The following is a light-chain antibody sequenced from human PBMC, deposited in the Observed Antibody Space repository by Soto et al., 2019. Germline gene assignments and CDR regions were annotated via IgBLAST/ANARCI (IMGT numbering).Light chain of an antibody. J-gene: IGKJ1*01. V-gene: IGKV3-20*01. CDR1: QSVSSSY. CDR3: QQYGSSPPWT. Sequence: EIVLTQSPGTLSLSPGERATLSCRASQSVSSSYLAWYQQKPGQAPRLLIYGASSRATGIPDRFSGSGSATDFTLTISRIEPEDFAVYYCQQYGSSPPWTFGQGTKVDIK. CDR2: GAS.